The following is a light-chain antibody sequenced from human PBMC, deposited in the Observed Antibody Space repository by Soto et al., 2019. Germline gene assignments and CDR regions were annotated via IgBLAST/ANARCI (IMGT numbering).Light chain of an antibody. J-gene: IGKJ3*01. Sequence: ENVLTQSPATLSFSPGERATLSCSASQSGSNYVAWYQQKPGQAPRLLIYDASNRSTGIPARVRGSGSGTAFNLTIINIEPENFAAYYRQQRSYIPFGPGTTVDI. V-gene: IGKV3-11*01. CDR2: DAS. CDR3: QQRSYIP. CDR1: QSGSNY.